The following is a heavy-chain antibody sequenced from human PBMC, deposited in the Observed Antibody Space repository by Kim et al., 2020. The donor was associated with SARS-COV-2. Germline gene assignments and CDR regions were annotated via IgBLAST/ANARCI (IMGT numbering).Heavy chain of an antibody. Sequence: GGSLRLSCAASGFTFSSYWMSWVRQAPGKGLEWVANIKQDGSEKYYVDSVKGRFTISRDTAKNSLSLQMNSLRAEDTAVYYCASGVTAMVPLYFFDYWGQGALVTVSS. CDR3: ASGVTAMVPLYFFDY. D-gene: IGHD5-18*01. CDR1: GFTFSSYW. CDR2: IKQDGSEK. V-gene: IGHV3-7*03. J-gene: IGHJ4*02.